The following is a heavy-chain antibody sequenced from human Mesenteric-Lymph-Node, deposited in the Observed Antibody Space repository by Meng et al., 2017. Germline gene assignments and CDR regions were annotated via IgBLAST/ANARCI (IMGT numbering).Heavy chain of an antibody. CDR2: IKQDGSEK. Sequence: GESLKISCAASGFTFSSYWMSWVRQAPGKGLEWVANIKQDGSEKYYVDSVKGRFTISRDNAKNSLYLQMNSLRAEDTAVYYCARDPAIAVAGTYYYYYGMDVWGQGTTVTSP. CDR3: ARDPAIAVAGTYYYYYGMDV. D-gene: IGHD6-19*01. CDR1: GFTFSSYW. J-gene: IGHJ6*02. V-gene: IGHV3-7*01.